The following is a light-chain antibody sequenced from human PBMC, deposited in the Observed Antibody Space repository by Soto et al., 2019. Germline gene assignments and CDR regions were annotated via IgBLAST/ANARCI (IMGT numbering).Light chain of an antibody. CDR3: QSYNDWPFT. CDR1: ESLSTY. J-gene: IGKJ2*01. V-gene: IGKV3-15*01. Sequence: EIVMTQSPATLSVSPGERVTLSCRASESLSTYFAWYQQKPGQAPRLRIYGASTKATGIPARFSGSGSATDVTLTVSSLQSEDFAVYYCQSYNDWPFTFGQGTKLQI. CDR2: GAS.